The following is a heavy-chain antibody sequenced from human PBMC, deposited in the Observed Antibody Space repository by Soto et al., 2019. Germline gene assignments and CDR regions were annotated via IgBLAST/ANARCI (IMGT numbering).Heavy chain of an antibody. CDR1: GFTFSSYT. V-gene: IGHV3-21*01. Sequence: SLRLSCAASGFTFSSYTMTWVRQAPGKGLEWVSSISRSSSYIYYADSVKGRFTSSRDNAKNSLYLQMNSLRAEDTAVYYCARGSRYYYYGMDVWGQGTRVTVSS. CDR2: ISRSSSYI. CDR3: ARGSRYYYYGMDV. J-gene: IGHJ6*02.